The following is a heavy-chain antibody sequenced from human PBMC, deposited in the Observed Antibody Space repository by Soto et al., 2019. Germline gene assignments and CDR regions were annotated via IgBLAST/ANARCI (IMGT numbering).Heavy chain of an antibody. Sequence: EGSLRLSCAASGFTFDSYGMHWVRQAPGRGLEWVALISYDGSNKYYADFVKGRFTISRDNSKNTLYLQMNSLRVEDTAVYYCAKVPTYQWLAHFDYWGQGTL. CDR1: GFTFDSYG. J-gene: IGHJ4*02. CDR2: ISYDGSNK. V-gene: IGHV3-30*18. CDR3: AKVPTYQWLAHFDY. D-gene: IGHD6-19*01.